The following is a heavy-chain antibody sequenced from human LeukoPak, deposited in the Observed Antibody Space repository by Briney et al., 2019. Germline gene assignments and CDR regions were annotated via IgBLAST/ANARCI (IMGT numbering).Heavy chain of an antibody. CDR3: VSNGYNSVGFYFDY. J-gene: IGHJ4*02. V-gene: IGHV4-34*01. Sequence: SETLSLTCAVYGGSFSGYYWSWIRQPPGKGLEWIGEINHSGSTNYNPSLKSRVTISVDTSKNQFSLKLSSVTAADTAVYYCVSNGYNSVGFYFDYWGQGTLVTVSS. CDR2: INHSGST. D-gene: IGHD3-3*01. CDR1: GGSFSGYY.